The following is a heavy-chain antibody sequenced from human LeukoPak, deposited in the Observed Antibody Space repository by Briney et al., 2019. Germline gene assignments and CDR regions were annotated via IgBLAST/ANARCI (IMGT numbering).Heavy chain of an antibody. V-gene: IGHV1-46*01. CDR2: INPSGGST. CDR1: GYTFTSYY. Sequence: ASVKVSCKASGYTFTSYYMHWVRQAPGQGLEGMGIINPSGGSTSYAQKFQGRVTMTRDTSTSTVYMELSSLRSEDTAVYYCARDQGSYYDSLGGIDYWGQGTLVTVSS. J-gene: IGHJ4*02. D-gene: IGHD3-22*01. CDR3: ARDQGSYYDSLGGIDY.